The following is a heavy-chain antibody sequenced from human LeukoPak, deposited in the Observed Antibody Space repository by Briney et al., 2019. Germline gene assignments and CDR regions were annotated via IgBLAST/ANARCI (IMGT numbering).Heavy chain of an antibody. D-gene: IGHD6-19*01. CDR3: ARRRAVAGPYFDY. CDR1: GGSISSSNW. V-gene: IGHV4-4*02. CDR2: IYHSGST. J-gene: IGHJ4*02. Sequence: SETLSLTCAVSGGSISSSNWWSWVRQPAGQGLEWIGEIYHSGSTNYNLSLKSRVTISVDKSKNQFSLKLSSVTAADTAVYYCARRRAVAGPYFDYWGQGTLVTVSS.